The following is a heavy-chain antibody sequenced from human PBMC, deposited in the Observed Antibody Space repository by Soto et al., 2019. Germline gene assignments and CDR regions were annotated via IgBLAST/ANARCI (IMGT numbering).Heavy chain of an antibody. CDR1: GFMFSSAW. Sequence: EVQVVESGGDLVEPGGSLRLSCVTSGFMFSSAWMSWVRQGPGKGLEWVARIKSKNDGGAADYAAPVNGRFSISRDDSKSPVYLQMDSLRAEDTALYYCVEGWNDFWGQGTLVTVSS. CDR2: IKSKNDGGAA. J-gene: IGHJ4*02. CDR3: VEGWNDF. V-gene: IGHV3-15*01. D-gene: IGHD1-1*01.